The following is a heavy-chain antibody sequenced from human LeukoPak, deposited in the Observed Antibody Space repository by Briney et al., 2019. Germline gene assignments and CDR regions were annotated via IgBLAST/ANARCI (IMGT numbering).Heavy chain of an antibody. CDR1: GGSISSNNYY. CDR3: ARETLDLEYSSGWYGIDFDY. J-gene: IGHJ4*02. CDR2: IYYSGTT. V-gene: IGHV4-39*07. D-gene: IGHD6-19*01. Sequence: PSETLSLTCTVSGGSISSNNYYWGWIRQPPGKGLEWIGNIYYSGTTYYNPSLKSRVTISIDTSKNQFSLKLSSVTAADTAVYYCARETLDLEYSSGWYGIDFDYWGQGTLVTVSS.